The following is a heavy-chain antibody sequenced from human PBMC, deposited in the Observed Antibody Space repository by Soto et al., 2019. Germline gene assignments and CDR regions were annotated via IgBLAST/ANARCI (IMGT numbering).Heavy chain of an antibody. D-gene: IGHD6-13*01. J-gene: IGHJ6*02. CDR3: ARGRYDRPSGSSWYDRHYYYYGMDV. CDR1: GGSISSYY. CDR2: IYYSGST. Sequence: SETLSLTCTVSGGSISSYYWSWIRQPPGKGLEWIGYIYYSGSTNYNPSLKSRVTISVDTSKNQFSLKLSSVTAADTAVYYCARGRYDRPSGSSWYDRHYYYYGMDVWGQGTTVTVSS. V-gene: IGHV4-59*01.